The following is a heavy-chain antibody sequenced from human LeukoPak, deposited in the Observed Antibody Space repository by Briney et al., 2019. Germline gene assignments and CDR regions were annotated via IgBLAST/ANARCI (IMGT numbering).Heavy chain of an antibody. CDR2: ISGSGGST. Sequence: GGSLRLSCAASGFTFSSYAMSWVRQAPWKGQEWVSAISGSGGSTYYADSVKGRFTISRDNSKNTLYLQMNSLRAEDTAVYYCAKDGKRSGWSPDYFDYWGQGTLVTVSS. V-gene: IGHV3-23*01. J-gene: IGHJ4*02. CDR3: AKDGKRSGWSPDYFDY. D-gene: IGHD6-19*01. CDR1: GFTFSSYA.